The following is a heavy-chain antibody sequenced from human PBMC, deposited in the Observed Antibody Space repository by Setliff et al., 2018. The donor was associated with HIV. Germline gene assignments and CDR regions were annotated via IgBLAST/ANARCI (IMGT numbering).Heavy chain of an antibody. D-gene: IGHD3-3*01. V-gene: IGHV4-34*01. CDR3: ARARFWSGYYTGDNYYYMDV. CDR2: IDHSGGT. Sequence: SETLSLTCAVYGGSFSGYYWGWIRQTPGKGLERIGEIDHSGGTKYNPSLKSRVTISLDTSKNQFSLKLSSVTAADTAVYYCARARFWSGYYTGDNYYYMDVWGKGTTVTVSS. CDR1: GGSFSGYY. J-gene: IGHJ6*03.